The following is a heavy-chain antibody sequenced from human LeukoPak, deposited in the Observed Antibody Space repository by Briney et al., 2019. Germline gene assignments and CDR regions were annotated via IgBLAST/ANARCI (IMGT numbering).Heavy chain of an antibody. J-gene: IGHJ6*03. D-gene: IGHD5-12*01. Sequence: GGSLRLSCAASGFTFSTYAMSWVRQAPGKGLEWVSTISGGVLSTYYADSVKGRFTISRDNAKNSLYLQMNSLRAEDTAVYYCARAPSGYDWDYYYYYYMDVWGKGTTVTISS. CDR1: GFTFSTYA. V-gene: IGHV3-23*01. CDR2: ISGGVLST. CDR3: ARAPSGYDWDYYYYYYMDV.